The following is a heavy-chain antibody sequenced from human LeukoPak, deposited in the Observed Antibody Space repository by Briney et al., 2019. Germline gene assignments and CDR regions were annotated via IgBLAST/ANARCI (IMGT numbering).Heavy chain of an antibody. CDR3: AREGGGSYSYFDY. V-gene: IGHV1-2*02. CDR2: INPNSGGT. CDR1: GYTFTGYY. J-gene: IGHJ4*02. Sequence: GASVKVSCKASGYTFTGYYMPWVRQAPGQGLEWMGWINPNSGGTNYAQKFQGRVTMTRDTSISTAYMELSRLRSDDTAVYYCAREGGGSYSYFDYWGQGTLVTVSS. D-gene: IGHD1-26*01.